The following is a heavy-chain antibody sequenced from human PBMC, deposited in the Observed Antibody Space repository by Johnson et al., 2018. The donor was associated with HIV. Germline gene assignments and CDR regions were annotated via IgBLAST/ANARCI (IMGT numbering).Heavy chain of an antibody. Sequence: QVQLVESGGGVVRPGRSLRLSCAASGFTFSTYGMHWVRQAPGKGLEWVAVMWYDGSNKYYADSVKGRFTISRDNSKNTLYLQMNSLRAEDTAVYYCARDMGGVVKEARAFDIWGQGTMVTVAS. D-gene: IGHD3-10*01. V-gene: IGHV3-30*19. CDR3: ARDMGGVVKEARAFDI. J-gene: IGHJ3*02. CDR1: GFTFSTYG. CDR2: MWYDGSNK.